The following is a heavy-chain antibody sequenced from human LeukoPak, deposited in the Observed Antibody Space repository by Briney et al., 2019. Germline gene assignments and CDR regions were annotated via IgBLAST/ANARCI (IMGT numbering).Heavy chain of an antibody. D-gene: IGHD1-26*01. CDR2: ISSSSSYI. Sequence: GGSLRLSCAASGFTFSSYSMNWVRQAPGKGLEWVSSISSSSSYIYYADSVKGRFTISRDNSKNTLYLQMNSLRAEDTAVYYCAKGSGSYLSPLYYFDYWGQGTLVTVSS. CDR1: GFTFSSYS. CDR3: AKGSGSYLSPLYYFDY. J-gene: IGHJ4*02. V-gene: IGHV3-21*04.